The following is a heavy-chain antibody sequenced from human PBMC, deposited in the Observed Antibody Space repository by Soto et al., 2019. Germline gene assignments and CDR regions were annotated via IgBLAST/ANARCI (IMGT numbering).Heavy chain of an antibody. CDR2: ISAYNGNT. Sequence: ASVKVSCKASGYTFTSYGISWVRQAPGQGLEWMGWISAYNGNTNYAQKLQGRVTMTTDTSTSTAYMELRSLRSDDTAVYYCAKSGSPRNYYYYGMDVWGQGTTVTVSS. V-gene: IGHV1-18*01. CDR1: GYTFTSYG. D-gene: IGHD1-26*01. J-gene: IGHJ6*01. CDR3: AKSGSPRNYYYYGMDV.